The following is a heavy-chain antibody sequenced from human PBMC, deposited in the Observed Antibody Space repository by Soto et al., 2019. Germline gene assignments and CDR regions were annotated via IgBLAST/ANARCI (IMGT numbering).Heavy chain of an antibody. CDR2: IYYSGST. J-gene: IGHJ6*03. D-gene: IGHD3-10*01. CDR3: ARHFQPNYYGSGKQYYYYYMDV. V-gene: IGHV4-59*08. Sequence: PSETLSLTCTVSGGSISSYYWSWIRQPPGKGLEWIGYIYYSGSTNYNPSLKSRVTISVDTSKNQFSLKLSSVTAADTAVYYCARHFQPNYYGSGKQYYYYYMDVWGKGTTVTVSS. CDR1: GGSISSYY.